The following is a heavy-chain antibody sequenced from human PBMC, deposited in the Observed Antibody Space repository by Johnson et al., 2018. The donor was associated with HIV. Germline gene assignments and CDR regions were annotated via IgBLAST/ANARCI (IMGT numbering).Heavy chain of an antibody. J-gene: IGHJ3*01. Sequence: VLLLESGGDLVQPGRSLRLSCAASGFRFDEYAMHWVRQAPGKGLEWVSGISGNSATIGYADSLEGRLTISRDNAKNSLYLQMNSLRAEDTALYYCVKDRLLGEYPSYAFDVWGQGTMVTVSS. CDR3: VKDRLLGEYPSYAFDV. D-gene: IGHD3-16*01. CDR2: ISGNSATI. CDR1: GFRFDEYA. V-gene: IGHV3-9*01.